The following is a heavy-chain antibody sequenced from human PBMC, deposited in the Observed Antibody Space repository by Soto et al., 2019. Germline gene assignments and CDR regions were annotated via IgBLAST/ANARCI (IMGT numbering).Heavy chain of an antibody. V-gene: IGHV1-69*01. CDR3: ASSYSSSWYKNWFDP. CDR2: IIPIFGTA. J-gene: IGHJ5*02. CDR1: GGTFSSDA. D-gene: IGHD6-13*01. Sequence: SVKVCCKASGGTFSSDAISWVRQAPRQGLEWMGGIIPIFGTANYAQKFQGRVTITADDSTSPAYMELSSLRSEDTAVYYCASSYSSSWYKNWFDPWGQGPLVTVSS.